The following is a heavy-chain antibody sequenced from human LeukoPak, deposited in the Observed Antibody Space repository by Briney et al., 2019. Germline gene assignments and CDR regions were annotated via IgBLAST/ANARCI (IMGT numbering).Heavy chain of an antibody. CDR3: AKGTTGLSSCGLFDY. CDR1: GFTFSSYA. D-gene: IGHD2-2*01. V-gene: IGHV3-23*01. CDR2: LSGSGIST. Sequence: GGSLRLSCAASGFTFSSYAMSWVRQAPGKGLEWVSALSGSGISTYYADSVRGRFTISRDNSKNTLYLQMNSLRAEDTALYYCAKGTTGLSSCGLFDYWGQGTLVNVSS. J-gene: IGHJ4*02.